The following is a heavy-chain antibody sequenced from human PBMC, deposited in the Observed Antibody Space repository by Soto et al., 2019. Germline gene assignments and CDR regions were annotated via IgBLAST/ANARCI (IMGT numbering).Heavy chain of an antibody. J-gene: IGHJ4*02. CDR2: ISAYNGNT. CDR3: ARDSRRAYAAGAGAGSPVDS. D-gene: IGHD6-13*01. CDR1: GYTFTSYG. V-gene: IGHV1-18*01. Sequence: QVQLVQSGAEVKKPGASVKVSCKASGYTFTSYGISWMRQAPGQGLEWMGWISAYNGNTNYAQKLQGRVTMTTDTTTSTACMKLRSLRSDDTAMYDCARDSRRAYAAGAGAGSPVDSWGQGTLVTVSS.